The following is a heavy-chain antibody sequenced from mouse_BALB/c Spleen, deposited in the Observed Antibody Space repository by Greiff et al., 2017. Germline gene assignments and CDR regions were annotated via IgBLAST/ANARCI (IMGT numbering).Heavy chain of an antibody. CDR1: GYTFTSYW. D-gene: IGHD2-3*01. V-gene: IGHV1S22*01. CDR3: TRWSGDGYYDYAMDY. Sequence: LQQPGSELVRPGASVKLSCQASGYTFTSYWMHWVKQRPGQGLEWIGNIYPGSGSTNYDEKFKSKATLTVDTSSSTAYMQLSSLTSEDSAVYYCTRWSGDGYYDYAMDYWGQGTSVTVSS. J-gene: IGHJ4*01. CDR2: IYPGSGST.